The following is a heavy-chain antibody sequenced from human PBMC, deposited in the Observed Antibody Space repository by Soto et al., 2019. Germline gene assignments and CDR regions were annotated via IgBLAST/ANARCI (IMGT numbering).Heavy chain of an antibody. V-gene: IGHV3-30*03. Sequence: PGGSLRLSCAASGFTFSSNGFHWVRQVPDKGLEWVAFISYDGSLKYYADSVKGRFTISRDNSKNTLYLQMNSLRSEDTAVYYCARGPRRAAMIVNLYYGMDVWGQGTTVTVSS. D-gene: IGHD5-18*01. CDR1: GFTFSSNG. CDR3: ARGPRRAAMIVNLYYGMDV. J-gene: IGHJ6*02. CDR2: ISYDGSLK.